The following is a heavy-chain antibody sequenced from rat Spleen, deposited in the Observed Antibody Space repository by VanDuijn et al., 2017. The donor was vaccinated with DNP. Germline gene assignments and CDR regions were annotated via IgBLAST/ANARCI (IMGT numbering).Heavy chain of an antibody. Sequence: EVQLVESGGGLVQPGRSLKLSCAASGFTFSDYAMAWVRQAPKKGLEWVATIIYDGSSTYYRDSVKGRFTISRDNAKSTLYLQMDSLRSEDKATYYWARHDGSYIYVWFAYWGQGTLVPVSS. J-gene: IGHJ3*01. CDR2: IIYDGSST. CDR1: GFTFSDYA. D-gene: IGHD1-2*01. V-gene: IGHV5-17*01. CDR3: ARHDGSYIYVWFAY.